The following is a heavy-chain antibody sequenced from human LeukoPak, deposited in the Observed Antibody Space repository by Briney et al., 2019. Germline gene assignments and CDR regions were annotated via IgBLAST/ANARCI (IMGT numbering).Heavy chain of an antibody. CDR2: IYHSGST. J-gene: IGHJ3*02. V-gene: IGHV4-4*02. CDR3: ARKVVVVAATNAFDI. D-gene: IGHD2-15*01. Sequence: PSETLSLTCAGSGGSISSSNWWSWVRQPPGKGLEWVGEIYHSGSTNYNPSLKSRVTISVDKSKNQFSLKLSSVTAADTAVYYCARKVVVVAATNAFDIWGQGTMVTVSS. CDR1: GGSISSSNW.